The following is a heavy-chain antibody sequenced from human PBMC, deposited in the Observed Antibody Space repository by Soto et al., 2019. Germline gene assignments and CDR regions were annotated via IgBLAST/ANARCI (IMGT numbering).Heavy chain of an antibody. D-gene: IGHD4-17*01. J-gene: IGHJ4*02. CDR2: IYYSGST. CDR1: GGSISSYY. V-gene: IGHV4-59*01. Sequence: SETLSLTCTVSGGSISSYYWSWIRQPPGKGLEWIGYIYYSGSTNYNPSLKSRVTISVDTSKNQFSLKLSSVTAADTAVYYCARVKGIGDYDYWGQGTLVTVSS. CDR3: ARVKGIGDYDY.